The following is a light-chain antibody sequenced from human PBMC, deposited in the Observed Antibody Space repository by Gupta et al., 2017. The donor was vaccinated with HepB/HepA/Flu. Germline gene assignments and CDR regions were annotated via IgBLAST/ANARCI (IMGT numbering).Light chain of an antibody. CDR2: WAS. V-gene: IGKV4-1*01. J-gene: IGKJ2*01. Sequence: DIVMTQSPDSLAVSLGERATINCKSSQSIFYTSNNKNFLAWYQQKPGQPPKLLIYWASTRDSGVPDRFRGSGSGADFTLTISNLQAEDVAVYYCKQYYQTPLTFGQGTKLEIK. CDR3: KQYYQTPLT. CDR1: QSIFYTSNNKNF.